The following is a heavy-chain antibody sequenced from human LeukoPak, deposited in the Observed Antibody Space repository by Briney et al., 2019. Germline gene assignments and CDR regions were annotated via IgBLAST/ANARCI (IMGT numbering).Heavy chain of an antibody. D-gene: IGHD5-18*01. Sequence: PSETLSLTCTVSGDSISGYYWNWIRQPPGRGLDWIGYIYYSGSTNYNPSLRSRVTISVDTSKNQFSLKLSSVTAADTAVYYCARDPWIPGDDYWGQGTLVTVSS. CDR2: IYYSGST. V-gene: IGHV4-59*01. CDR1: GDSISGYY. CDR3: ARDPWIPGDDY. J-gene: IGHJ4*02.